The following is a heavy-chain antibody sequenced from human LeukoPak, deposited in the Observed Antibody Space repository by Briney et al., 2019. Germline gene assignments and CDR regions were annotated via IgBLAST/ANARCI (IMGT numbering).Heavy chain of an antibody. CDR2: ISAYNGNT. V-gene: IGHV1-18*01. Sequence: ASVKVSCKASGYTFTSYGISWVRQAAGQGLEWMGWISAYNGNTNYAQKLQGRVTMTTDTSTSTAYMELRSLRSDDTAVYYCARDSAGTNHGLFDYWGQGTLVTVSS. J-gene: IGHJ4*02. CDR3: ARDSAGTNHGLFDY. CDR1: GYTFTSYG. D-gene: IGHD1/OR15-1a*01.